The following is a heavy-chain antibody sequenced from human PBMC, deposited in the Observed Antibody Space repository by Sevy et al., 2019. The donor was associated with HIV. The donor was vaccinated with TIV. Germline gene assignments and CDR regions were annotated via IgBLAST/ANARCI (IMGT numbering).Heavy chain of an antibody. J-gene: IGHJ6*02. CDR2: IKSKTDGGTT. CDR1: GFTLSNAW. D-gene: IGHD3-3*01. V-gene: IGHV3-15*01. Sequence: GGSLRLSCAASGFTLSNAWMSWVRQAPGKGLEWVGRIKSKTDGGTTDYAAPVKGRFTISRDDSKNTLYLQMNSLKTADTAMYNLTTDPRFLKWLLPTVYYYSMNDCGLGTSVTVSS. CDR3: TTDPRFLKWLLPTVYYYSMND.